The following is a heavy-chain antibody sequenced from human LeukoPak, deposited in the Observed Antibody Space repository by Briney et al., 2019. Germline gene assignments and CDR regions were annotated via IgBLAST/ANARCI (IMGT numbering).Heavy chain of an antibody. V-gene: IGHV4-59*01. J-gene: IGHJ4*02. CDR1: GGSINDYY. D-gene: IGHD3-10*01. CDR3: VRAPQDGWGVYNLDY. CDR2: ISYSGRT. Sequence: PSEALSLTCTVSGGSINDYYWSWIRQPPGKGLEWIGYISYSGRTNYNPSLKSRVTIFIDTSKNQFSLKLTSVTAADTAVYYCVRAPQDGWGVYNLDYGARGTLVT.